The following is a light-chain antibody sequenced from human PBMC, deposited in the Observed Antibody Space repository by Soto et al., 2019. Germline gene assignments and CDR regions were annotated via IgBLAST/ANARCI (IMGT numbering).Light chain of an antibody. CDR2: RYN. CDR1: SATIGSNF. V-gene: IGLV1-44*01. Sequence: QSVLTQPPAVSATPGQTLTISCSGNSATIGSNFVYWYQHVPGAAPKLLISRYNQRPSGVPDRFSSDKSDTSATLTISGLQSDDEADYICQAWDDSLDGPVFGGGTQLTVL. J-gene: IGLJ7*01. CDR3: QAWDDSLDGPV.